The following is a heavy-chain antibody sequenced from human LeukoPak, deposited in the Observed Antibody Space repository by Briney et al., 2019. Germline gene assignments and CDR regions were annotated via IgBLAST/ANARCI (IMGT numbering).Heavy chain of an antibody. CDR1: GYTFTGSG. CDR2: ISAYNGNT. V-gene: IGHV1-18*01. D-gene: IGHD3-22*01. CDR3: ARDSRNDYDNTGYYY. Sequence: VASVKVSCKTSGYTFTGSGVSWVRQAPGQGLEWMGWISAYNGNTNYAQKLQGRITMTTDTSTSTAYMEVRSLRSDDTAVYYCARDSRNDYDNTGYYYWGQRTLVTVSS. J-gene: IGHJ4*02.